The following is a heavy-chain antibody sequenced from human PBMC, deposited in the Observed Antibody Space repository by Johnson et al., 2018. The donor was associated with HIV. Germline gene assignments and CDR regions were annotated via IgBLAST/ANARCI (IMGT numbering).Heavy chain of an antibody. CDR1: GFTFSSYG. D-gene: IGHD3-3*01. V-gene: IGHV3-30*18. J-gene: IGHJ3*01. Sequence: QMQLVESGGGVVQPGGSLRLSCAASGFTFSSYGMHWVRQAPGKGLEWVAVISYDGSNKYYGDSVTGRFTMSRDNFKNTLYLQMNSLRGEDTAVYYCAKEDSWRRAFDLWGQGTMVTVSS. CDR3: AKEDSWRRAFDL. CDR2: ISYDGSNK.